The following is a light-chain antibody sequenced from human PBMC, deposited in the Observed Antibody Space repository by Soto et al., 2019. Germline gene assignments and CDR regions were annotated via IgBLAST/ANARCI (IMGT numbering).Light chain of an antibody. CDR2: AAS. Sequence: DIQMTQSPSSLSASVGDRVTITCPASQSISSYLNWYQQKPGKAPKLLIYAASSLQSGVPSRFSGSGSGTDFTLTISSLQPEDFATYYCQQSYSTLITLGQGTRLEIK. J-gene: IGKJ5*01. CDR3: QQSYSTLIT. V-gene: IGKV1-39*01. CDR1: QSISSY.